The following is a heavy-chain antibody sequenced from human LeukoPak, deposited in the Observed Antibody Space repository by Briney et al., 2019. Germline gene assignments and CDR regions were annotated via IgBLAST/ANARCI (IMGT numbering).Heavy chain of an antibody. CDR3: LRDRGILSGYYDWAPDY. CDR2: ISPFNGYT. D-gene: IGHD3-9*01. CDR1: GYTFSQYG. J-gene: IGHJ4*02. Sequence: ASVKVSFKASGYTFSQYGISWVRQAPGQGLEWMGWISPFNGYTNYLQKIEGRVTLTTDTFTSTVYMEMRSLRSDDTAVYYCLRDRGILSGYYDWAPDYWGQGTPVTVYS. V-gene: IGHV1-18*04.